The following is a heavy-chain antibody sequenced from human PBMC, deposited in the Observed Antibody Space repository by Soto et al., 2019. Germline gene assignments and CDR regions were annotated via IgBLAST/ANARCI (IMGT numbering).Heavy chain of an antibody. CDR3: TTAVGSGTPY. CDR2: IKSKTDGGTT. V-gene: IGHV3-15*01. J-gene: IGHJ4*02. CDR1: GFSFSNAW. D-gene: IGHD3-10*01. Sequence: EVQLVESGGGLVKPGGSLRLSCAASGFSFSNAWMSWVRQAPRKWLEWVGRIKSKTDGGTTDYAAPVKGRFTISRDDSKNTLYLQMNSLKTEDTAVYYCTTAVGSGTPYWGQGTLVTVSS.